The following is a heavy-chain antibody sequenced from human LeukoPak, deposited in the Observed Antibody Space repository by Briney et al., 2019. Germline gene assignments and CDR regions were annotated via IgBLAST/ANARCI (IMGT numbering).Heavy chain of an antibody. CDR2: IKQDGSEK. CDR3: ARDGLQYGMDV. J-gene: IGHJ6*02. CDR1: GFTFSPFS. D-gene: IGHD3/OR15-3a*01. Sequence: GGSLRLSCSASGFTFSPFSMNWVRQAPGKGLEWVANIKQDGSEKYYVDSVKDRFTISRDNVKRSLFLQMNSLRAEDTAVYYCARDGLQYGMDVWDQGTTVTVSS. V-gene: IGHV3-7*01.